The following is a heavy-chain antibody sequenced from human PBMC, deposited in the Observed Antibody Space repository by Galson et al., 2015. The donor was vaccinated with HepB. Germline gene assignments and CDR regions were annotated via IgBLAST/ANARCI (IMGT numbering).Heavy chain of an antibody. V-gene: IGHV4-4*02. CDR1: NW. CDR2: IYHTGVT. CDR3: ARNGRTARGAFDI. Sequence: NWWSWLRQSPGKGLEWIGEIYHTGVTNYNPSVKSRVTISVDKSTNQFSLKLISMTAADTAVYYCARNGRTARGAFDIWGQGTMVTVSS. J-gene: IGHJ3*02. D-gene: IGHD2-8*01.